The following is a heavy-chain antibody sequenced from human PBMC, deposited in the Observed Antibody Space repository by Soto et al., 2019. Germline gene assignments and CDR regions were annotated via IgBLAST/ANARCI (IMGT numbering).Heavy chain of an antibody. CDR3: ARQYYYDSSGYPYFDY. Sequence: SVKVSCKASGGAFSSYAISWVRQAPGQGLEWMGGIIPIFGTANYAQKFQGRVTITADESTSTAYMELSSLRSEDTAVYYCARQYYYDSSGYPYFDYWGQGTLVTVSS. J-gene: IGHJ4*02. D-gene: IGHD3-22*01. CDR1: GGAFSSYA. V-gene: IGHV1-69*13. CDR2: IIPIFGTA.